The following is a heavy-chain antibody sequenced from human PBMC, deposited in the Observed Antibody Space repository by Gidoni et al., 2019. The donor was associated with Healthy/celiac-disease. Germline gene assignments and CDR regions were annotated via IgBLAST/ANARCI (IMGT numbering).Heavy chain of an antibody. CDR3: ARLTKRGVYEY. Sequence: QLQLQASGPGLVKPSETLSLPCPFSGGPISSSSYSWGCIRQPPGKGLEWIGSIYYSGSTYYNPSLKSRVTISVDKSKNQFSLKLSSVTAADTAVYYCARLTKRGVYEYWGQGTLVTVSS. CDR1: GGPISSSSYS. V-gene: IGHV4-39*01. D-gene: IGHD3-10*01. J-gene: IGHJ4*02. CDR2: IYYSGST.